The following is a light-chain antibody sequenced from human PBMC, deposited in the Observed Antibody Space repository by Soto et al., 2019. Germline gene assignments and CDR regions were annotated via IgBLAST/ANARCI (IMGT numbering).Light chain of an antibody. V-gene: IGKV4-1*01. CDR3: QPYYSTPLT. Sequence: DIVMTQSPDSLAVSLGERATINCKSSQSVLYSANNKNYLAWYQQKPGQPPKLLIYWASARESGVPDRFSGSGSGKDFTLNISSMQAEDVAVYYCQPYYSTPLTCGQGTKVEIK. CDR2: WAS. J-gene: IGKJ1*01. CDR1: QSVLYSANNKNY.